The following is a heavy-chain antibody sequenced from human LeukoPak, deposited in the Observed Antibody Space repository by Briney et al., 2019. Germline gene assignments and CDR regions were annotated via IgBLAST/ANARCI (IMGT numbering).Heavy chain of an antibody. CDR2: INPNSGGT. CDR3: ARSQYDVLTGSPDY. J-gene: IGHJ4*02. V-gene: IGHV1-2*02. Sequence: APVKVSCKASGYTFAGCYMHWVRQAPGQGLEWMGWINPNSGGTNYAQTFQGRVTVTSDTTISTAYMELSRLTSDDTAVYYCARSQYDVLTGSPDYWGQGTLATVSS. D-gene: IGHD3-9*01. CDR1: GYTFAGCY.